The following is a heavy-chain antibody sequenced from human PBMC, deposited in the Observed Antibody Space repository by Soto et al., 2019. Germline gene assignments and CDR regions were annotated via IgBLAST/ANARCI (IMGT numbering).Heavy chain of an antibody. Sequence: GGSLRLSCAASGFTVSSSYAMSWVRQAPGKGLEWVSAISGSGGSTYYADSVKGRFTISRDNSKNTLYLQMNSLRAEDTAVYYCAKAAYGALDAFDIWGQGTMVTVSS. V-gene: IGHV3-23*01. J-gene: IGHJ3*02. CDR2: ISGSGGST. D-gene: IGHD4-17*01. CDR3: AKAAYGALDAFDI. CDR1: GFTVSSSYA.